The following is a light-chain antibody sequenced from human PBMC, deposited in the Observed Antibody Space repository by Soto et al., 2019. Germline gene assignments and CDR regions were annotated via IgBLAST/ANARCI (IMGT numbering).Light chain of an antibody. CDR3: QQYYSSPRT. V-gene: IGKV1-27*01. J-gene: IGKJ1*01. Sequence: EIHRTHSPSSLSASVVYRVTITCLASQDIGNDLGWYQQKPGKAPKLLIHSASTRESGVPDRFSGSGSGTDFTLTISSLQAEDVAVYYCQQYYSSPRTFGQGTKVDIK. CDR2: SAS. CDR1: QDIGND.